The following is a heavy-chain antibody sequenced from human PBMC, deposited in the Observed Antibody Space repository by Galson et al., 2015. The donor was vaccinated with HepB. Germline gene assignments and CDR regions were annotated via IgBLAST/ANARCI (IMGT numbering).Heavy chain of an antibody. CDR1: GFTFSSYA. CDR2: ISYDGSNK. V-gene: IGHV3-30*04. Sequence: SLRLSCAASGFTFSSYAMHWVRQAPGKGLEWVAVISYDGSNKYYADSVKGRFTISRDNSKNTLYLQMNSLRAEDTAVYYCAREKDTAMVKDYWGQGTLVTVSS. J-gene: IGHJ4*02. CDR3: AREKDTAMVKDY. D-gene: IGHD5-18*01.